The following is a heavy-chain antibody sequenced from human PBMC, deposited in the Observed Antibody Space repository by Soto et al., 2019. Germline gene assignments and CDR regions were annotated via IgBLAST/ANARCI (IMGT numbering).Heavy chain of an antibody. Sequence: QVQLVQSGAEVKKPGSSVKVSCKASGGTFSSYAISWVRQAPGQGLEWMGGTIPIFGTANYAQKFQGRGTITADESTSTAYMELSSLRSEDTAVYYCARRGAAARYYYYYYGMDVWGQGTTVTVSS. CDR2: TIPIFGTA. J-gene: IGHJ6*02. CDR3: ARRGAAARYYYYYYGMDV. CDR1: GGTFSSYA. V-gene: IGHV1-69*01. D-gene: IGHD6-13*01.